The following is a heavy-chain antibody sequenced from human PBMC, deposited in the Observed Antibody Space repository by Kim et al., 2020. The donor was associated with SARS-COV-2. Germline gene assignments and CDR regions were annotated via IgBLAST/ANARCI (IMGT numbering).Heavy chain of an antibody. Sequence: GGSLRLSCAASGFTFDDYTMHGVRQAPGKVLEWVSLISWDGGSTYFADTVKGRFTISRDNSKNSLYLQMNSLRTEDTALYYCAKDMKAVEMATIDYYYGMDVWGQGTTATVSS. CDR3: AKDMKAVEMATIDYYYGMDV. J-gene: IGHJ6*02. V-gene: IGHV3-43*01. CDR2: ISWDGGST. D-gene: IGHD5-12*01. CDR1: GFTFDDYT.